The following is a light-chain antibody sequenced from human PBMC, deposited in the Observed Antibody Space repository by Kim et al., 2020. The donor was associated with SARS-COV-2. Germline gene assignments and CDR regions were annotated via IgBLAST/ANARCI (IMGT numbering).Light chain of an antibody. J-gene: IGLJ2*01. V-gene: IGLV2-8*01. Sequence: VTISCTGASSYVGTYNYVSWYQHHPGKAPKLMIYEVNKRPSGVPDRFSGSKSGRTASLAVSGLQAEDEGDYYCSSYAGSNNFVVFGGGTKLTVL. CDR3: SSYAGSNNFVV. CDR1: SSYVGTYNY. CDR2: EVN.